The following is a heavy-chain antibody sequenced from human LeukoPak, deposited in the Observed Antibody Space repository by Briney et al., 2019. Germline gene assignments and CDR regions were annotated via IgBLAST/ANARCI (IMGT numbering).Heavy chain of an antibody. CDR3: ARIPHSYVDY. CDR2: INPNSGGT. D-gene: IGHD5-18*01. V-gene: IGHV1-2*02. J-gene: IGHJ4*02. Sequence: KPVPTVKVSCKASGYTFTGYYMHWVRQAPGQGLEWMGWINPNSGGTNYAQKFQGRVTMTRDTSISTAYMELSRLRSDDTAVYYCARIPHSYVDYWGQGTLVTVSS. CDR1: GYTFTGYY.